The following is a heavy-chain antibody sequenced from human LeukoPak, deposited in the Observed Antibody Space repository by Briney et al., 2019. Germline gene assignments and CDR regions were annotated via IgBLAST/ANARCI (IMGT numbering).Heavy chain of an antibody. CDR3: AGATREDYYDSSGYYA. Sequence: SETLSLTCTVSGGSISSYYWSWIRQPPGKGLEWIGYIYYSGSTNYNPSLKSRVTISVDTSKNQFSLKLSSVTAADTAVYYCAGATREDYYDSSGYYAWGQGTLVTVSS. V-gene: IGHV4-59*01. CDR1: GGSISSYY. J-gene: IGHJ5*02. D-gene: IGHD3-22*01. CDR2: IYYSGST.